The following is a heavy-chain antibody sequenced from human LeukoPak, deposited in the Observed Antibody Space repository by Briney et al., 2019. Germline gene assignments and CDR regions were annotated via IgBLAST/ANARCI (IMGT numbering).Heavy chain of an antibody. Sequence: SETLSLTCAVYGGSFSGYYWSWIRQPPGKGLEWIGEINHSGSTNYNPSLKSRATISVDTSKNQFSLKLSSVTAADTAVYYCARARSYYYDDSGYSPYYFDYWGQGTLVTVSS. CDR3: ARARSYYYDDSGYSPYYFDY. D-gene: IGHD3-22*01. V-gene: IGHV4-34*01. CDR1: GGSFSGYY. J-gene: IGHJ4*02. CDR2: INHSGST.